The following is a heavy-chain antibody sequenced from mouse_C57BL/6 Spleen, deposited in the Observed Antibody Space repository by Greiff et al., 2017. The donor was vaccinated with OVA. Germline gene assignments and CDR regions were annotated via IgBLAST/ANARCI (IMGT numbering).Heavy chain of an antibody. D-gene: IGHD4-1*01. Sequence: EVMLVESGGGLVKPGGSLKLSCAASGFTFSDYGMHWVRQAPEKGLEWVAYISSGSSTIYYSDTVKGRFTISRDNAKNTLFLQMTGLRAEDTAMYYCARGRSGDYWGQGTTLTVSS. CDR3: ARGRSGDY. CDR1: GFTFSDYG. J-gene: IGHJ2*01. V-gene: IGHV5-17*01. CDR2: ISSGSSTI.